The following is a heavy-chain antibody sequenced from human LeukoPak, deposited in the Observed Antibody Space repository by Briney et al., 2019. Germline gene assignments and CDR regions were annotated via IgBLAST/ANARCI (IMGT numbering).Heavy chain of an antibody. CDR3: ARRATVIGYCSSTSCPFDY. Sequence: ASVKVSCKASGGTFNSYVISWMRQAPGQGLEWMGGIMPISGAPPYAQKFRGRVTFTAEASTNTAYMELTSLKSDDTALYYCARRATVIGYCSSTSCPFDYWGQGTLVTVSS. D-gene: IGHD2-2*01. J-gene: IGHJ4*02. CDR1: GGTFNSYV. V-gene: IGHV1-69*13. CDR2: IMPISGAP.